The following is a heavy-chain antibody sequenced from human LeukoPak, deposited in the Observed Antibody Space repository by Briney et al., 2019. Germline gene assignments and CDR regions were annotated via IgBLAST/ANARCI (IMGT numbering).Heavy chain of an antibody. J-gene: IGHJ5*02. D-gene: IGHD2-15*01. Sequence: PSETLSLTCTVSGGSISSSYWSWIRQPPGKGLEWIGYIYYSGSTNYNPSLKSRVTISVDTSKNQFSLNLSSVTAADTAVYYCARDRSYNWFDPWGQGTLVTVSS. CDR1: GGSISSSY. CDR3: ARDRSYNWFDP. CDR2: IYYSGST. V-gene: IGHV4-59*01.